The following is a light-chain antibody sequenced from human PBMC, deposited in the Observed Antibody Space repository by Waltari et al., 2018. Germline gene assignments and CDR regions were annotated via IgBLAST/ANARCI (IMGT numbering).Light chain of an antibody. J-gene: IGLJ1*01. V-gene: IGLV2-14*01. CDR3: SSPTTRSTQV. Sequence: QSGLTQPASVSGSPGQSITISCIGTSSDIGAYDYGSWYQQHPGKAPKLLIYDVRDRPSGGSHRFSGSKSGNAASLTISGLQAEDEATYYCSSPTTRSTQVFGSGTKVTV. CDR1: SSDIGAYDY. CDR2: DVR.